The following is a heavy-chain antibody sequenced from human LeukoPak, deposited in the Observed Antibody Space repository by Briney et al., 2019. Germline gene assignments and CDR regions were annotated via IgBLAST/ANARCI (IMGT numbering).Heavy chain of an antibody. D-gene: IGHD3-3*01. Sequence: SETLSLTCAVCGGSFSGYYWSWIRQPPGKGLEWIGEINHSGSTNYNPSLKSRVTISVDTSKNQFSLKLSSVTAADTAVYYCARGGYDFWSGYRRNWFDPWGQGTLVTVSS. CDR2: INHSGST. CDR3: ARGGYDFWSGYRRNWFDP. J-gene: IGHJ5*02. CDR1: GGSFSGYY. V-gene: IGHV4-34*01.